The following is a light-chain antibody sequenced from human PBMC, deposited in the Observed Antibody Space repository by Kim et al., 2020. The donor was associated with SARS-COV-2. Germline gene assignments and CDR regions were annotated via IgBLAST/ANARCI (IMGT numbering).Light chain of an antibody. V-gene: IGLV1-47*02. J-gene: IGLJ2*01. Sequence: GQRCTISCSGSSSNIGSNYVYWYQQLPGTAPKLHIYSNNQRPSGVPDRFSGSKSGTSASLAISGLRSEDEADYYCAAWDDSLSGVVFGGGTQLTVL. CDR3: AAWDDSLSGVV. CDR2: SNN. CDR1: SSNIGSNY.